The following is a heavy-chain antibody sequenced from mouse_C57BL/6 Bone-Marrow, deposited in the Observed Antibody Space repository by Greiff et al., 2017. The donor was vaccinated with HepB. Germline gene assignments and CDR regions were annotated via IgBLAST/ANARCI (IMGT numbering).Heavy chain of an antibody. V-gene: IGHV2-2*01. CDR2: IWSGGST. J-gene: IGHJ3*01. D-gene: IGHD2-4*01. CDR3: ARPIYYDYDALFAY. Sequence: VQRVESGPGLVQPSQSLSITCTVSGFSLTSYGIHWVRQSPGKGLEWLGVIWSGGSTDYNAAFISRLSISKDNSKSQVFFKMNSLQADDTAIYYCARPIYYDYDALFAYWGQGTLVTVSA. CDR1: GFSLTSYG.